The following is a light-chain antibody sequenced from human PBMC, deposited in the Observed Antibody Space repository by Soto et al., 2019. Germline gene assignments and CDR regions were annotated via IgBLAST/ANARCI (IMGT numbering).Light chain of an antibody. Sequence: DIQVTQSPSSLSASVGDRVTITCRASRSIRTYLNWYQHRPGKPPKLLIQTASTLQGGVPSRFSGSGSGTDFTLTISSLQPEDFATYYCQQTYSTFNSFGQGTKLELK. CDR1: RSIRTY. CDR2: TAS. V-gene: IGKV1-39*01. CDR3: QQTYSTFNS. J-gene: IGKJ2*03.